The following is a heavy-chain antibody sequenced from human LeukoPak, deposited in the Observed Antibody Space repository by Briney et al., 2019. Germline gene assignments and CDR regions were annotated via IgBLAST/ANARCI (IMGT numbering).Heavy chain of an antibody. Sequence: PGGSLRLSCAASGITFSDYYMSWIRQAPGKGLECVSYISSSAGTIDYADSVKGRFTISRDNARNSLYLQMNSLRAEDTAVYYCARGANPFDYNYYYYMDVWGKGTTVTVSS. V-gene: IGHV3-11*04. CDR3: ARGANPFDYNYYYYMDV. J-gene: IGHJ6*03. CDR2: ISSSAGTI. CDR1: GITFSDYY.